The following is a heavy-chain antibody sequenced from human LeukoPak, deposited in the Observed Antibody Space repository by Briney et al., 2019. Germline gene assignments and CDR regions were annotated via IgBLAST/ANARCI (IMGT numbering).Heavy chain of an antibody. J-gene: IGHJ4*02. CDR2: ISTNGGNT. CDR3: ARGRANANH. CDR1: GFTFSSYA. Sequence: PGGSLRLSCAASGFTFSSYAMHWVRQAPGKGLECVSAISTNGGNTHYANSVKGRFTISRDNSKNTLYLQMGSLRAEDMAVYYCARGRANANHWGQGTLVTVSS. V-gene: IGHV3-64*01.